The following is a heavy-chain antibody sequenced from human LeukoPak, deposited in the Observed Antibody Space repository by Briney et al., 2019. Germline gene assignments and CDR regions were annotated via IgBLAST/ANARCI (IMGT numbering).Heavy chain of an antibody. CDR3: AIQPWGSGNNWYFDL. V-gene: IGHV1-2*02. CDR2: ISPNSGDT. J-gene: IGHJ2*01. Sequence: ASVKVSCKASGYIFTGYYMHWVRQAPGQGLEWMGWISPNSGDTDYAQRFQGRVTMTRDTSISTAYMELSSLRSDDTAVYYCAIQPWGSGNNWYFDLWGRGTLVTVSS. CDR1: GYIFTGYY. D-gene: IGHD7-27*01.